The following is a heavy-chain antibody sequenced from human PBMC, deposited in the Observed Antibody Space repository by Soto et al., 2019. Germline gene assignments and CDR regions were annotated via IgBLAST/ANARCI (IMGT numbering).Heavy chain of an antibody. CDR1: GFTFSSYS. J-gene: IGHJ4*02. V-gene: IGHV3-48*02. CDR2: ISSSSSTI. D-gene: IGHD3-10*01. CDR3: AKSLSTPMVPVDY. Sequence: GGSLRLSCAASGFTFSSYSMNWVRQAPGKGLEWVSYISSSSSTIYYADSVKGRFTISRDNAKNTLYLQMNSLRDEDTAVYYCAKSLSTPMVPVDYWGQGTLVTVSS.